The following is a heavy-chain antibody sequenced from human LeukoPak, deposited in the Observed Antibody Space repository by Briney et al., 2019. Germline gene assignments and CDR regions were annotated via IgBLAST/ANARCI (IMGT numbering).Heavy chain of an antibody. J-gene: IGHJ5*02. V-gene: IGHV3-11*01. Sequence: KTGGSLRLSCAASGFTFSDYYMSWIRQAPGKGLEWVSYISSSGSTIYYADSVKGRFTISRDNAKNSLYLQMNSLRAEDTAVYYCARDRQYYYGSGRANWFDPWGQGTLVTVSS. CDR3: ARDRQYYYGSGRANWFDP. CDR1: GFTFSDYY. D-gene: IGHD3-10*01. CDR2: ISSSGSTI.